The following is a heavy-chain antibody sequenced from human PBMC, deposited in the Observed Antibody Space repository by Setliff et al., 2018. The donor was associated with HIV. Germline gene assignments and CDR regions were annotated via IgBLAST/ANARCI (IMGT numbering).Heavy chain of an antibody. J-gene: IGHJ5*02. CDR3: ARDRRSIFGVDTKNWFDP. V-gene: IGHV4-34*01. CDR1: GTSFSDYY. D-gene: IGHD3-3*01. CDR2: VNHSGTT. Sequence: SETLSLTCAVYGTSFSDYYWAWIRQPPGKGLEWIGEVNHSGTTNYNTSLKSRVTISGDTSKKQFSLKLSSVTAADTAVYYCARDRRSIFGVDTKNWFDPWGQGTLVTVSS.